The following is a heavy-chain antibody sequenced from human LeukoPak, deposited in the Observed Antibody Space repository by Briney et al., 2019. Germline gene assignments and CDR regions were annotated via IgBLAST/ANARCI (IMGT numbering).Heavy chain of an antibody. D-gene: IGHD1-26*01. CDR2: IYYSGST. J-gene: IGHJ4*02. Sequence: SETLSLTCAVSGGSVNSGSYYWSWIRQPPGKGLEWIGYIYYSGSTNHNPSLKSRVTISVDTSKNQFSLQLSSVTAADTAVYYCARGGSYFGNWGQGTLVTVSS. CDR1: GGSVNSGSYY. CDR3: ARGGSYFGN. V-gene: IGHV4-61*01.